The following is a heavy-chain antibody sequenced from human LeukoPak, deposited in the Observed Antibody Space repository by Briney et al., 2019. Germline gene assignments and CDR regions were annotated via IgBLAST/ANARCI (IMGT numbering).Heavy chain of an antibody. D-gene: IGHD3-22*01. CDR2: VDPEDGET. V-gene: IGHV1-69-2*01. CDR1: GYTFTDYY. J-gene: IGHJ4*02. CDR3: ATDVTYYDSSGYY. Sequence: ASVKVSCKVSGYTFTDYYMHWVQQAPGKGLEWMGLVDPEDGETIYAEKFQGRVTITADTSTDTAYMELSSLRSEDTAVYYCATDVTYYDSSGYYWGQGTLVTVSS.